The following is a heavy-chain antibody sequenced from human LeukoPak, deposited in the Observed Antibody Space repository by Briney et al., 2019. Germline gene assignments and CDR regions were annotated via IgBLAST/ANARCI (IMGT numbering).Heavy chain of an antibody. CDR2: IFYSGST. Sequence: SETLSLTCTASSGSISTSNYYWGWVRQPPGKALEWIGNIFYSGSTNYNPSLKSRITISVDTSKNQFSLQLSSVTAADTAVYYCARHLDTLGSPFFFEYWGQGALVTVSS. J-gene: IGHJ4*02. V-gene: IGHV4-61*05. D-gene: IGHD2/OR15-2a*01. CDR1: SGSISTSNYY. CDR3: ARHLDTLGSPFFFEY.